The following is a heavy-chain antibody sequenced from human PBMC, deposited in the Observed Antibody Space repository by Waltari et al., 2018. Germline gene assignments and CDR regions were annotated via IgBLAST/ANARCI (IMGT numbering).Heavy chain of an antibody. J-gene: IGHJ4*02. Sequence: EVQLVESGGGVVRPGGSLRLSCAPSGFTFDDVGISWVRQSPGKGLEWVSGINWNGGSTGYADSVKGRFTISRDNAKNSLYLQMNSLRAEDTALYYCARYSCSSTSCYNGYWGQGTLVTVSS. CDR3: ARYSCSSTSCYNGY. CDR2: INWNGGST. D-gene: IGHD2-2*02. CDR1: GFTFDDVG. V-gene: IGHV3-20*04.